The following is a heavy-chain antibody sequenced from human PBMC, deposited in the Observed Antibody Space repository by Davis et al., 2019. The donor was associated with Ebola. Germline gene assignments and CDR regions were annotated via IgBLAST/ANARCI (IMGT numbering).Heavy chain of an antibody. J-gene: IGHJ4*02. CDR1: GGSISSYY. V-gene: IGHV4-59*12. CDR2: IYYSGST. CDR3: AGYGDYFLG. Sequence: MPGGSLRLSCTVSGGSISSYYWSWIRQPPGKGLEWIGYIYYSGSTNYNPSLKSRVTISVDRSKNQFSLKLTSVTAADTAVYYCAGYGDYFLGWGQGTLVTVSS. D-gene: IGHD4-17*01.